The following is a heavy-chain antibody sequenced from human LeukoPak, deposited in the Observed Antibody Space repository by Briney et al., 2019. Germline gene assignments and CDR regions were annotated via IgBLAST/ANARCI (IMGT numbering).Heavy chain of an antibody. J-gene: IGHJ6*03. V-gene: IGHV1-2*02. CDR2: INPNSGGT. Sequence: ASVKVSCKASGYSFTSYGFAWVRQAPGQGLEWMGWINPNSGGTNYAQKFQGRVTMTRDTSISTAYMELSRLRSDDTAVYYCARVRRPYGGKGSYYMDVWGKGTTVTVSS. CDR3: ARVRRPYGGKGSYYMDV. D-gene: IGHD4-23*01. CDR1: GYSFTSYG.